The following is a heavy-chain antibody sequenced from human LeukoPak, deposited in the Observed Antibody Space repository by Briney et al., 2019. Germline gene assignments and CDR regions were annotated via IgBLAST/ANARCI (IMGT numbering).Heavy chain of an antibody. CDR2: INHSGST. Sequence: PSETLSLTCAVYGGSFSGYYWSWIRQPPGKGLEWIGEINHSGSTNYNPSLKSRVTISVDTSKNQFSLKLSSVAAADTAVYYCARASWTNSFDYWGQGTLVTVSS. J-gene: IGHJ4*02. CDR1: GGSFSGYY. V-gene: IGHV4-34*01. D-gene: IGHD3/OR15-3a*01. CDR3: ARASWTNSFDY.